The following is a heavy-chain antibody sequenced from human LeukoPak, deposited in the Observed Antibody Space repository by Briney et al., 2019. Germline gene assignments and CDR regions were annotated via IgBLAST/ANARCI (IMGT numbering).Heavy chain of an antibody. CDR2: IYYSGST. Sequence: SETLSLTCTVSGGSISSSSYYWGWIRQPPGKGLEWIGSIYYSGSTYYNPSLKSRVTISVDTSKNQFSLKLSSVTAADTAVYYCARQSPAAVYGMDVWGQGTTVTVSS. CDR1: GGSISSSSYY. CDR3: ARQSPAAVYGMDV. D-gene: IGHD6-13*01. V-gene: IGHV4-39*01. J-gene: IGHJ6*02.